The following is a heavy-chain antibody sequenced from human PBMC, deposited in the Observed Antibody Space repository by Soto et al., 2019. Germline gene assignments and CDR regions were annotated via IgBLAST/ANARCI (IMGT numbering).Heavy chain of an antibody. CDR2: IYPGYSDT. J-gene: IGHJ4*02. CDR1: GYRFTSYW. V-gene: IGHV5-51*01. CDR3: ARWRGIRGPPGPQWPQGDY. D-gene: IGHD6-19*01. Sequence: PGESLTSSCKGSGYRFTSYWIGWVRQMPGKCLEWVGIIYPGYSDTRYSPSFEGQGTTSPHKSISTAYPQWSSLKAPDTAMYYCARWRGIRGPPGPQWPQGDYRGQGTPVPVSS.